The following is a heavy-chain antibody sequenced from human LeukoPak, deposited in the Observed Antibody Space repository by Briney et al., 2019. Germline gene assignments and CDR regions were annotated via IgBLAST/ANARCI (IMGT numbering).Heavy chain of an antibody. Sequence: SETLSLTCTVSGGSISSSSYYWGWIRQPPGKGLEWIGGIYYSGSTYYNPSLKSRVTISVDTSKNQFSLKLSSVTAADTAVYYCATLGPCSGWYCAEEYYFDYWGQGTLVTVSS. J-gene: IGHJ4*02. CDR2: IYYSGST. CDR3: ATLGPCSGWYCAEEYYFDY. D-gene: IGHD6-19*01. V-gene: IGHV4-39*01. CDR1: GGSISSSSYY.